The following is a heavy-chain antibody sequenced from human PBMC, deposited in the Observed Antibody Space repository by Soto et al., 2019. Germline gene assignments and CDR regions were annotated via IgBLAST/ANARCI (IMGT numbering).Heavy chain of an antibody. V-gene: IGHV1-69*06. CDR1: GGTFSSYA. Sequence: SVKVSCKVSGGTFSSYAISWVRQAPGQGLEWMGGIIPIFGTANYAQKFQGRVTITADKSTSTAYMELSSLRSEDTAVYYCARGMDSSGWYDDYWGQGTLVTVS. CDR3: ARGMDSSGWYDDY. D-gene: IGHD6-19*01. CDR2: IIPIFGTA. J-gene: IGHJ4*02.